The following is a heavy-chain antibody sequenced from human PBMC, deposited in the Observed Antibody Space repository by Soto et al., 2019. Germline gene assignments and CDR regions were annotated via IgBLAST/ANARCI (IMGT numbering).Heavy chain of an antibody. CDR2: IYYSGST. Sequence: SETLSLTCTVSGGSISSGGYYWSWIRQHPGKGLEWIGYIYYSGSTYYNPSLKSRVTISVDTSKNLFSLKLSSVTAADTAVYYCARANGGYCTNGVCYHYYGMDVWGQGTTVTVSS. CDR1: GGSISSGGYY. D-gene: IGHD2-8*01. V-gene: IGHV4-31*03. CDR3: ARANGGYCTNGVCYHYYGMDV. J-gene: IGHJ6*02.